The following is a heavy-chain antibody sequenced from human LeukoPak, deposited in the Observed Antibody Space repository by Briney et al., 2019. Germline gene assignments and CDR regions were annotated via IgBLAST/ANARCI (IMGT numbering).Heavy chain of an antibody. CDR2: TSYDGSTK. CDR1: GFTFSNYG. V-gene: IGHV3-30*18. CDR3: AKPSGEYFDY. J-gene: IGHJ4*02. Sequence: GGSLGLSCAVSGFTFSNYGMHWVRQAPGEGLEWVALTSYDGSTKYYADSVKGRFIISKDNSRNTLYLQMNSLKVEDTAMYYCAKPSGEYFDYWGQGTLVTVSS.